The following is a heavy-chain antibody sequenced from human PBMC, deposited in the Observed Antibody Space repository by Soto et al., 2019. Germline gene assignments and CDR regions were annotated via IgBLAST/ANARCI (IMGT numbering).Heavy chain of an antibody. V-gene: IGHV3-21*06. D-gene: IGHD3-10*01. CDR1: GFTFSSYS. CDR3: ARDLKESQYYYYGMDV. CDR2: ISSGSNYT. J-gene: IGHJ6*04. Sequence: EVQLVESGGGLVKPGGSLRRSCVGSGFTFSSYSMNCVRQAPGKGLEWFSSISSGSNYTYYADSVKSRFTISRDNAKNSVYLQMNSLRAEDTALYYCARDLKESQYYYYGMDVGGKGTTVTFS.